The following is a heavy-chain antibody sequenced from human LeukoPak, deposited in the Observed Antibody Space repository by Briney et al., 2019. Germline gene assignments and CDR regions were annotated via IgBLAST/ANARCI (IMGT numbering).Heavy chain of an antibody. V-gene: IGHV1-18*01. CDR1: GYNVFSYG. J-gene: IGHJ4*02. CDR2: ISVYNGHT. D-gene: IGHD3-9*01. CDR3: ARGYVVVPLDF. Sequence: ASVKVSCKASGYNVFSYGFSWVRQAPGQGLEWMGWISVYNGHTNYAQNFQGRVTMTTDTSTRTAYMELRSLRSDDTAVYYCARGYVVVPLDFWGQGTLVTVSS.